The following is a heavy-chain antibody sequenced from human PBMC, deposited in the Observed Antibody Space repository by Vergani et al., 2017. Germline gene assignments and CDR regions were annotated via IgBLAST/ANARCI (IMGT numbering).Heavy chain of an antibody. Sequence: QVQLQESGPGLVKPSQTLSLTCTVSGGSINSHNYYWSWIRQPAGKGLEWIGRIHTSGSTNYNPSLKSRVTMSEDTSKNQFSLNLTSVTAADTAVYFCARVFGLTVTTSYWYFDLWGRGTLVTVSS. D-gene: IGHD4-17*01. V-gene: IGHV4-61*02. CDR1: GGSINSHNYY. J-gene: IGHJ2*01. CDR3: ARVFGLTVTTSYWYFDL. CDR2: IHTSGST.